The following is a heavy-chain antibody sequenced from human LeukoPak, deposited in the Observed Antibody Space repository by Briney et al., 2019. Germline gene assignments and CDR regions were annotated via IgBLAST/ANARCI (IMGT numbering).Heavy chain of an antibody. CDR1: AYTFTNYD. CDR3: ERAPRITMIVVVIRRYYFDY. V-gene: IGHV1-8*01. J-gene: IGHJ4*02. D-gene: IGHD3-22*01. CDR2: MNPNSCNT. Sequence: ASVTVSFTASAYTFTNYDFNWVRQAPAPGLEWMGWMNPNSCNTGYSQKFHAQVTMTRNSYISTAYMELSSLRSEDTAVYYCERAPRITMIVVVIRRYYFDYWAQGPLVSVS.